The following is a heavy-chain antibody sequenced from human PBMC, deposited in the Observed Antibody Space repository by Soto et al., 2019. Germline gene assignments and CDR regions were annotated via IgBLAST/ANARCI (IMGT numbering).Heavy chain of an antibody. CDR1: GASVANDNW. Sequence: QVQLQESGPGLVKPSGTLSLTCVVSGASVANDNWWSWVRQPPRKGRAGIGEVHHSVGNNNNPSLKSRVSLSVGQSKHPCSPYLTSVTAAASAVYYCTRHYYYSMDVWGQGTTVTVSS. CDR3: TRHYYYSMDV. D-gene: IGHD3-10*01. J-gene: IGHJ6*02. V-gene: IGHV4-4*02. CDR2: VHHSVGN.